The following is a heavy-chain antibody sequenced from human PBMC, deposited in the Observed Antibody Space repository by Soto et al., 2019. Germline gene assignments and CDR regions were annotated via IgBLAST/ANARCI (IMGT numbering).Heavy chain of an antibody. Sequence: GGSLRLSCAASGFTFSSYAMHWVRQAPGKGLEWVAVISYDGSNKYYADSVKGRFTISRDNSKNTLYLQMNSLRAEDTAVYYCARGYSGYDRLDYWGQGTLVTVSS. CDR1: GFTFSSYA. J-gene: IGHJ4*02. D-gene: IGHD5-12*01. V-gene: IGHV3-30-3*01. CDR2: ISYDGSNK. CDR3: ARGYSGYDRLDY.